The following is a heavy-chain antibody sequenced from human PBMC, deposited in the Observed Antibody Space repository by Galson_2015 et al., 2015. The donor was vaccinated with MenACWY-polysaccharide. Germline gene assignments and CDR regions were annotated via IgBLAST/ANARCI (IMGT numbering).Heavy chain of an antibody. CDR2: IYLGGSDT. CDR1: GYRFTTYW. D-gene: IGHD1-1*01. J-gene: IGHJ5*02. Sequence: QSGAEVKKPGESLKISCLASGYRFTTYWIGWVRQMPGKALEWMAVIYLGGSDTRYSPSFQGQITISADKSSSTAYLQWSSLTASDTAMYYGATATHGTSWWHHWGQGTLATVSS. V-gene: IGHV5-51*03. CDR3: ATATHGTSWWHH.